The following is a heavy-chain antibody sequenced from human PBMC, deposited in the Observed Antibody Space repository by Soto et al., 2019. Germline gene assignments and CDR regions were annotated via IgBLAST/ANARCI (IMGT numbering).Heavy chain of an antibody. CDR3: ARGEAAAGTVYYYMDV. D-gene: IGHD6-13*01. V-gene: IGHV4-59*08. Sequence: SETLSLTCTVSGGSISSYYWSWIRQPPGKGLEWIGYIYYSGSTNYNPSLKSRVTISVDTSKNQFSLKLSSVTAADTAVYYCARGEAAAGTVYYYMDVWGKGTTVT. J-gene: IGHJ6*03. CDR2: IYYSGST. CDR1: GGSISSYY.